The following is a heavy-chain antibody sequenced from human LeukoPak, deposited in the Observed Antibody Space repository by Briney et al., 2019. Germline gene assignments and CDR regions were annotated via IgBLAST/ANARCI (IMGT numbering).Heavy chain of an antibody. CDR1: GFTFTSYS. CDR3: ARRAGAYSHPYDY. D-gene: IGHD4/OR15-4a*01. J-gene: IGHJ4*02. V-gene: IGHV3-21*01. Sequence: NPGGSLRLSCAASGFTFTSYSMNWVRQAPGKGLEWVSSISSSGAYIYYADSMKGRFTTSRDSAKSSLYLQMNSLRAEDTAVYYCARRAGAYSHPYDYWGQGTLVTVSS. CDR2: ISSSGAYI.